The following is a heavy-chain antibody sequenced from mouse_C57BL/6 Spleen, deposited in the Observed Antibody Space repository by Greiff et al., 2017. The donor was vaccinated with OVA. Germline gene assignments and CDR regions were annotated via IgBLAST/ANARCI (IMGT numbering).Heavy chain of an antibody. J-gene: IGHJ3*01. Sequence: EVQRVESGGGLVKPGGSLKLSCAASGFTFSSYAMSWVRQTPEKRLEWVATISDGGSYTYYPDNVKGRFTISRDNAKNNLYLQMSHLKSEDTAMYYCAREVDSSGLAWFAYWGQGTLVTVSA. CDR2: ISDGGSYT. D-gene: IGHD3-2*02. CDR3: AREVDSSGLAWFAY. V-gene: IGHV5-4*01. CDR1: GFTFSSYA.